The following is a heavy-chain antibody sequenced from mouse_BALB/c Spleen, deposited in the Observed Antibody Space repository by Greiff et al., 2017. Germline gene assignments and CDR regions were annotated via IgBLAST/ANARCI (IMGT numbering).Heavy chain of an antibody. Sequence: EVKLVESGGGLVQPGGSRKLSCAASGFTFSSFGMHWVRQAPEKGLEWVAYISSGSSTIYYADTVKGRFTISRDNPKNTLFLQMTSLRSEDTAMYYCARSNGLGDYWGQGTSVTVSS. CDR3: ARSNGLGDY. CDR1: GFTFSSFG. J-gene: IGHJ4*01. CDR2: ISSGSSTI. V-gene: IGHV5-17*02. D-gene: IGHD4-1*01.